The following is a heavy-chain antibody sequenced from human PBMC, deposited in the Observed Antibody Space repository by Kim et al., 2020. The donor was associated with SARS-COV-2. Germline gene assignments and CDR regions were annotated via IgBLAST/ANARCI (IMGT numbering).Heavy chain of an antibody. V-gene: IGHV1-24*01. CDR1: GYTLTELS. D-gene: IGHD6-6*01. CDR3: ATAPALGRDVWFDP. CDR2: FDPEDGET. Sequence: ASVKVSCKVSGYTLTELSMHWVRQAPGKGLEWMGGFDPEDGETIYAQKFQGRVTMTEDTSTDTAYMELSSLRSEDTAVYYCATAPALGRDVWFDPWGQGTLVAVSS. J-gene: IGHJ5*02.